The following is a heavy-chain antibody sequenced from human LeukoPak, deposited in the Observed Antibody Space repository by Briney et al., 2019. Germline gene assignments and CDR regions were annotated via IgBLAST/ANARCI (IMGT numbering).Heavy chain of an antibody. CDR1: GGSISSYY. V-gene: IGHV4-38-2*02. D-gene: IGHD3-3*01. CDR3: ARPIQTYYDFWSGRGAHDWFDP. CDR2: IYHSGST. J-gene: IGHJ5*02. Sequence: SETLSLTCTVSGGSISSYYWGWIRQPPGKGLEWIGSIYHSGSTYYNPSLKSRVTISVDTSKNQFSLKLSSVTAADTAVYYCARPIQTYYDFWSGRGAHDWFDPWGQGTLVTVSS.